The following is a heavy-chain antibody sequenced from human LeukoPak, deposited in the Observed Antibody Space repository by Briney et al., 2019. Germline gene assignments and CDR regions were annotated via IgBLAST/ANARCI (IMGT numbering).Heavy chain of an antibody. CDR1: GYTFTSHY. V-gene: IGHV1-46*01. Sequence: ASVKVSCKASGYTFTSHYVRWVRQAPGQGLEWMGIIHPSGGNPRSTENFQGRVTMTRDTSTSTVYLELRSLTSQDTAVYYCARDCSSTACQGPVLDFWGQRTLVTVSS. CDR3: ARDCSSTACQGPVLDF. CDR2: IHPSGGNP. J-gene: IGHJ4*02. D-gene: IGHD6-13*01.